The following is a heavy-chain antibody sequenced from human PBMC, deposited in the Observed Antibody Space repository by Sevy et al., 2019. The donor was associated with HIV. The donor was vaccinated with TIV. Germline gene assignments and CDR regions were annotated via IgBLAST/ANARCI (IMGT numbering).Heavy chain of an antibody. CDR2: IYHSGST. CDR1: GGSFSGYY. CDR3: ARKGGAGKSISWYPH. Sequence: SETLSLTCAVYGGSFSGYYWSWIRQPPGKGLEWIGEIYHSGSTNYNPSLKSRVTISVDTSKNQFSLKLSSVTAADTAVYYCARKGGAGKSISWYPHWGQGTLVTVSS. D-gene: IGHD6-13*01. V-gene: IGHV4-34*01. J-gene: IGHJ4*02.